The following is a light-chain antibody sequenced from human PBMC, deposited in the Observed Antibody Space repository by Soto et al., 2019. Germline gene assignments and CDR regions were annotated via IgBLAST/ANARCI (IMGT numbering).Light chain of an antibody. V-gene: IGKV1-5*03. J-gene: IGKJ1*01. CDR3: QQYDRASWT. CDR1: QSISSW. Sequence: DIQMTQSPSTLSASVGDRVIITCRASQSISSWLAWYQQKPGKAPKLLIYRASTLKSGIPSRFSGSGSGTEFTLTISSLQPDDFATYYCQQYDRASWTFGPGTKVEIK. CDR2: RAS.